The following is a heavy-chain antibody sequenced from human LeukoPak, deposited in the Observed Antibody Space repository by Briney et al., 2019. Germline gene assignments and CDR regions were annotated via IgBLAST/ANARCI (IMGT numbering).Heavy chain of an antibody. J-gene: IGHJ4*02. CDR2: IKSKTDGGTT. CDR1: GFTFSNAW. D-gene: IGHD5-18*01. Sequence: PGGSLRLSCAASGFTFSNAWMSWVRQSPGKGLEWVGRIKSKTDGGTTDYAAPVKGRLTISRDDSKNTLYLQMNSLKTEDTAVYYCTTDADSYGYLDYWGQGTLVTVSS. CDR3: TTDADSYGYLDY. V-gene: IGHV3-15*01.